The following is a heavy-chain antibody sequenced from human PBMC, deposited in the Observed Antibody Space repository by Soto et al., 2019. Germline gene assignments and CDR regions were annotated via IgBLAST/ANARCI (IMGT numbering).Heavy chain of an antibody. V-gene: IGHV3-7*01. D-gene: IGHD3-22*01. CDR1: GFTFSSYW. CDR3: ARPGDGPYDSLFY. CDR2: INQDGNED. J-gene: IGHJ4*02. Sequence: VHLEESGGGLVQPGGSLRLSCAASGFTFSSYWMNWVRQAPGKGLEWVANINQDGNEDNLLDSVKGRFTLSRDNAKNSFFLKMNSTRCANRVVYYCARPGDGPYDSLFYGGQGALVSFSS.